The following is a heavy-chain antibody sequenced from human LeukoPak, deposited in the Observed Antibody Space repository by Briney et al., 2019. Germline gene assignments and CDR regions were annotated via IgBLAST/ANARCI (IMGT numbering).Heavy chain of an antibody. CDR1: GDTFSSYA. V-gene: IGHV1-69*01. D-gene: IGHD6-19*01. Sequence: SVKVTCKASGDTFSSYAISWVRQAPGQGLEWMGGIIPIFGTANYAQKFQGRVTITADESTSTAYMELSSLRSEDTAVYYCARGRMAGTYVFDSWGRGTLVTVSS. CDR2: IIPIFGTA. J-gene: IGHJ4*02. CDR3: ARGRMAGTYVFDS.